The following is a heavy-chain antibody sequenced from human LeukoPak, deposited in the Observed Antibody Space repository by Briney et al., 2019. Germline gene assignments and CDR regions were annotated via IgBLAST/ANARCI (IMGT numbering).Heavy chain of an antibody. CDR3: ARANIVLVPAANYYFYLDV. J-gene: IGHJ6*03. D-gene: IGHD2-2*01. CDR2: ISSRSNYI. V-gene: IGHV3-21*01. CDR1: RFTFSNYS. Sequence: GGSLRLSCAASRFTFSNYSINWVRQAPGKGLEWVSSISSRSNYIFYADSVKGRFTISRDNAKNSLYLQMNSLRAEDTAVYYCARANIVLVPAANYYFYLDVWGKGTTATVSS.